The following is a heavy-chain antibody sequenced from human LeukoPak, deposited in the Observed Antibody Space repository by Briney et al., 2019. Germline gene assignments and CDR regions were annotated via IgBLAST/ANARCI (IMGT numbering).Heavy chain of an antibody. Sequence: GGSLRLSCAASVFTFSSYPMSWVRQAPGKGLEWVSAITGSGATTFYADSVKGRFTISRDNSKNTLYLQMNSLRAEDTAIYYCAKLWTGSYPRYFDYWGQGTLVTVSS. CDR3: AKLWTGSYPRYFDY. CDR1: VFTFSSYP. J-gene: IGHJ4*02. V-gene: IGHV3-23*01. D-gene: IGHD3-10*01. CDR2: ITGSGATT.